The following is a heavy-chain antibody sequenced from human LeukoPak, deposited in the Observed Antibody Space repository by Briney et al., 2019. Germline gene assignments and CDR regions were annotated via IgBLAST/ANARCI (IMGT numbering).Heavy chain of an antibody. J-gene: IGHJ4*02. V-gene: IGHV1-69*05. Sequence: ASVKVSCKASGGTFSSYAISWVRQAPGQGLEWMGGIIPIFGTANYAQKFQGRVTITTDESTSTAYMELSSLRSEDTAVYYCARGLDRSYGFLDYWGQGTLVTVSS. CDR3: ARGLDRSYGFLDY. D-gene: IGHD5-18*01. CDR1: GGTFSSYA. CDR2: IIPIFGTA.